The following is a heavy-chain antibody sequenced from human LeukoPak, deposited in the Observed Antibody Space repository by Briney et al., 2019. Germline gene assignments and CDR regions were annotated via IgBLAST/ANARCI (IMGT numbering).Heavy chain of an antibody. CDR3: ARNIPASPKQAFDI. CDR2: IYTSGST. D-gene: IGHD2-21*01. CDR1: GGSISSYY. V-gene: IGHV4-4*07. Sequence: SETLSLTCTVSGGSISSYYWSWIRQPAGKGLEWIGRIYTSGSTNYNPSLKSRVTMSVDTSKNQFSLKLSSVTAADTAVYYCARNIPASPKQAFDIWGQGTMVTVSS. J-gene: IGHJ3*02.